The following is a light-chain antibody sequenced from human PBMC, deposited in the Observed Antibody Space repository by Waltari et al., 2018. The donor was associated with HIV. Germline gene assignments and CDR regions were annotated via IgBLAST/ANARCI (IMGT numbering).Light chain of an antibody. Sequence: IQMTRSPSSLSAFIGDAVTITCPASQAINNYFAWYQHRPGEAPHLLIYAASTLQSGVPSRFRGSGSGTDFTLTITKLQPADVGTYYCQKFNSAPLTFGVGTKVEIK. CDR2: AAS. CDR3: QKFNSAPLT. J-gene: IGKJ4*01. V-gene: IGKV1-27*01. CDR1: QAINNY.